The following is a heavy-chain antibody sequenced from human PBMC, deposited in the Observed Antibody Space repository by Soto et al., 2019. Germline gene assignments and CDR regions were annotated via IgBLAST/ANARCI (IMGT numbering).Heavy chain of an antibody. J-gene: IGHJ6*02. CDR2: VNPKSGGT. Sequence: GASVKVSCKASGYSFTDYHIHWVRQAPGQGLEWLGRVNPKSGGTSTAQKFQGWVTMTTDTSISTASMELTRLTSDDTAIYYCARGDSTDCSNGVCSFFYNHDMDVWGQGTTVTVSS. V-gene: IGHV1-2*04. CDR1: GYSFTDYH. D-gene: IGHD2-8*01. CDR3: ARGDSTDCSNGVCSFFYNHDMDV.